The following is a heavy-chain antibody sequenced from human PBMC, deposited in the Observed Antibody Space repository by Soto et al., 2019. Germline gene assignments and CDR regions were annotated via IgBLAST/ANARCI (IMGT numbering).Heavy chain of an antibody. J-gene: IGHJ4*02. CDR1: GDSISSYY. Sequence: PSETLSLTCTVSGDSISSYYWTWIRQPPGKRLEWIAFIYYGGSTNYNPSLKSRVTISGDTSKNQVSLKLSSVTSADTAGYYAERAPDVWGQGTLVTVSS. CDR2: IYYGGST. V-gene: IGHV4-59*12. CDR3: ERAPDV.